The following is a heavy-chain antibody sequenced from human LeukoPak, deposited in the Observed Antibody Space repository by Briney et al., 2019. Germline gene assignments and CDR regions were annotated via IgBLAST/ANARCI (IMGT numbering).Heavy chain of an antibody. V-gene: IGHV4-59*01. CDR2: ISYSGNT. CDR1: GASIGSYF. D-gene: IGHD5-18*01. J-gene: IGHJ4*02. CDR3: ARGAAGYSYG. Sequence: TPSETLSLTCTVSGASIGSYFWSWIRQPPGKGLEWIGYISYSGNTNYNPSLKSRVTISLDTSKNQFSLRLSSATAADTAVYYCARGAAGYSYGWGQGTLVTVSS.